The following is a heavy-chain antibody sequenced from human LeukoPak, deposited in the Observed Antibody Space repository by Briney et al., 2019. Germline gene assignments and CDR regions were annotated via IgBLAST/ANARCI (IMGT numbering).Heavy chain of an antibody. CDR3: ARRIAAAGTVFFFYGMDV. D-gene: IGHD6-13*01. J-gene: IGHJ6*02. V-gene: IGHV1-18*01. CDR1: GYTFASYD. Sequence: GASVKVSCKASGYTFASYDINWVRQATGQGLEWMGWISAYNGNTNYAQKLQGRVTMTTDTSTSTAYMELRSLRSDDTAVYYCARRIAAAGTVFFFYGMDVWGQGTTVTVSS. CDR2: ISAYNGNT.